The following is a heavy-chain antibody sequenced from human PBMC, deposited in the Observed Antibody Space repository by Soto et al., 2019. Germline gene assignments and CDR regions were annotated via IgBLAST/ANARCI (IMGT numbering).Heavy chain of an antibody. CDR1: GGTFSRHA. D-gene: IGHD6-13*01. CDR3: AREGRIAAAGRFDY. V-gene: IGHV1-69*01. Sequence: QVQLVQSGAEVRKPGSSVKVSCKASGGTFSRHAISWVRQAPGQGLEWMGGIIPIFGTANHAQKFQGRVTIIADESTSTVYMELSSLRSEDTAMYYCAREGRIAAAGRFDYWGQGTLVTVSS. J-gene: IGHJ4*02. CDR2: IIPIFGTA.